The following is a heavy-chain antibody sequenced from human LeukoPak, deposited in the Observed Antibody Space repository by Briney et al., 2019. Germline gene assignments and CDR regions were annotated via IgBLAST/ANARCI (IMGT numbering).Heavy chain of an antibody. Sequence: GRSLRLSCAASGFTFSSYGMHWVRQAPGKGLEWVAVISYDGGNKYYADSVKGRFTISRDNAKNSLYLQMNSLRAEDTAVYYCARMGYHYYVMDVWGKGTTVTVSS. CDR2: ISYDGGNK. CDR3: ARMGYHYYVMDV. D-gene: IGHD3-16*01. J-gene: IGHJ6*04. V-gene: IGHV3-30*03. CDR1: GFTFSSYG.